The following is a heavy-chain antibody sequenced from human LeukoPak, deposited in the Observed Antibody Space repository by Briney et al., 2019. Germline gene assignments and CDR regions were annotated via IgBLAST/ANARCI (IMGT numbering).Heavy chain of an antibody. J-gene: IGHJ5*02. CDR2: ISGSGGST. CDR1: GISLSNYA. Sequence: GGSLRLSCVVSGISLSNYAMSWVRQAPGKGLEWVSGISGSGGSTYYADSVKGRFTISRDNSKNTLYLQMNSLRAEDTAVYYCAKQDLKWFDPWGQGTLVTVSS. V-gene: IGHV3-23*01. CDR3: AKQDLKWFDP.